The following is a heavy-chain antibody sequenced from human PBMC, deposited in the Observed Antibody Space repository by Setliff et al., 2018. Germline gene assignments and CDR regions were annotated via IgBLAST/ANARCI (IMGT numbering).Heavy chain of an antibody. CDR2: INPNSGGT. CDR1: GYTFTGYY. CDR3: ARHSGRYYVPGTFES. J-gene: IGHJ4*02. D-gene: IGHD1-26*01. Sequence: ASVKVSCKASGYTFTGYYMHWVRQAPGQGLEWMGWINPNSGGTNYAQKFQGRVTMTRDTSISTAYMELSRLRSDDTAIYFCARHSGRYYVPGTFESWGQGTPVTVS. V-gene: IGHV1-2*02.